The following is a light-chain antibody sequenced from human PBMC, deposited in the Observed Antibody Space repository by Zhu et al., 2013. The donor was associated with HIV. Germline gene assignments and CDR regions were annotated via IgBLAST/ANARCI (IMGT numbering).Light chain of an antibody. V-gene: IGKV3-15*01. CDR3: QQYNNWPPWT. Sequence: EIVMTQSPATLSVSPGGRATLSCRASQSLSNNLAWYQQRPGQAPRLLIYGASTRATGIPARFSGSGSGTEFTLTISSLQSEDFAIYYCQQYNNWPPWTFGQGTKVEIK. J-gene: IGKJ1*01. CDR2: GAS. CDR1: QSLSNN.